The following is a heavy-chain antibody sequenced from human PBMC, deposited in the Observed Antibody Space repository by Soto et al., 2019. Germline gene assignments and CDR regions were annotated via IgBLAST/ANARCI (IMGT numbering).Heavy chain of an antibody. CDR1: GYTFTSYG. V-gene: IGHV1-18*01. J-gene: IGHJ5*02. CDR2: ISAYNGNT. Sequence: GASVKVSCKASGYTFTSYGISWVRQAPGQGLEWMGWISAYNGNTNYAQKLQGRVTMTTDTSTSTAYMELRSLRSDDTAVYYCARDLPVRVTTVTIDRFDPWGQGTLVTVSS. D-gene: IGHD4-17*01. CDR3: ARDLPVRVTTVTIDRFDP.